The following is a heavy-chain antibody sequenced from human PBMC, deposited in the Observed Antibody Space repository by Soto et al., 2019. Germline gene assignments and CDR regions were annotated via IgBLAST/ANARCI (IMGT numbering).Heavy chain of an antibody. CDR3: ARVLGYSYALDY. CDR1: GFTFSSYD. D-gene: IGHD5-18*01. V-gene: IGHV3-30-3*01. J-gene: IGHJ4*01. CDR2: ISYDGSNK. Sequence: QVQLVESGGGVVQPGRSLRLSCAASGFTFSSYDMHWVRQAPGKGLERVAIISYDGSNKYYADSLKGRFTISRDDSENTLYLQMNSMRVEDKAVFYCARVLGYSYALDYWGHGTLVAVSS.